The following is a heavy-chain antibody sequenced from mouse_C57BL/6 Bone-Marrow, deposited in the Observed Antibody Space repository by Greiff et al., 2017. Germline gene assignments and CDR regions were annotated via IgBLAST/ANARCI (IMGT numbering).Heavy chain of an antibody. CDR3: ARHEEGLRLRGYAMDY. V-gene: IGHV1-62-2*01. CDR1: GYTFTEYT. Sequence: QVQLQQSGAELVKPGASVKLSCKATGYTFTEYTIHWVKQRSGQGLEWIGWFYPGSGSIKYNEKFKDKATLTADKSSSTVYMELSRLTSEDSAVYFCARHEEGLRLRGYAMDYWGQGTSVTVSS. J-gene: IGHJ4*01. D-gene: IGHD3-2*02. CDR2: FYPGSGSI.